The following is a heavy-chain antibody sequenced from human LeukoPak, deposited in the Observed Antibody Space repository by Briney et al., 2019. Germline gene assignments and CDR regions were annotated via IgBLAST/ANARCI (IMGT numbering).Heavy chain of an antibody. V-gene: IGHV1-69*06. J-gene: IGHJ5*02. CDR3: ASQVPWAAADNWFDP. D-gene: IGHD6-13*01. CDR1: GGTFSSYA. Sequence: SVKVSCKASGGTFSSYAISWVRQAPGQGLEWMGGIIPIFGTANYAQKFQGRVTITADKSTSTAYMELSSLRSEDTAVYYCASQVPWAAADNWFDPWGQGTLVTVSS. CDR2: IIPIFGTA.